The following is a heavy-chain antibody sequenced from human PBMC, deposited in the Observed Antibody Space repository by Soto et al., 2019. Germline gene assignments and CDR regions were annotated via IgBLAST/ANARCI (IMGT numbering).Heavy chain of an antibody. CDR1: GFTFSSYA. CDR3: ARGASIAARPAYYYYGMDV. J-gene: IGHJ6*02. CDR2: ISYDGSNK. D-gene: IGHD6-6*01. V-gene: IGHV3-30-3*01. Sequence: QVQLVESGGGVVQPGRSLRLSCAASGFTFSSYAMHWVRQAPGKGLEWVAVISYDGSNKYYADSVKGRFTISRDNSKNTLYLQMNSLRAEDTAVYYCARGASIAARPAYYYYGMDVWGQGTTVTVSS.